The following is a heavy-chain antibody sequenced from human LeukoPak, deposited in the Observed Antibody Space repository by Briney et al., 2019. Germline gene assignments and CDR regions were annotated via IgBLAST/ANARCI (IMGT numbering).Heavy chain of an antibody. CDR2: TSYDGSDT. Sequence: PGGSLRLSCVASGFNFSSYAMHWVRQAPGKGLEWVTVTSYDGSDTYYADSVKGRFTLSRDSSKNTLYLQMNSLRAEDTAVYYCAKSQLDLDYWGQGTLVTVSS. CDR3: AKSQLDLDY. CDR1: GFNFSSYA. J-gene: IGHJ4*02. V-gene: IGHV3-30*18. D-gene: IGHD1-1*01.